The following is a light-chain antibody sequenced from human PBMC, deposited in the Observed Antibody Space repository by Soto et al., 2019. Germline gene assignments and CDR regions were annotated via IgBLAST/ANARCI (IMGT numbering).Light chain of an antibody. CDR3: QQYGSSPLT. V-gene: IGKV3-20*01. CDR1: QSFSSSY. Sequence: EIVLTQSPGTLSLSPGDRATLSCRASQSFSSSYLAWYQQKPGQAPRLLIYGASSRATGIPDRFSGSGSGTDFTLTISRLEPEDFAVYYCQQYGSSPLTFGGGTKVDIK. CDR2: GAS. J-gene: IGKJ4*01.